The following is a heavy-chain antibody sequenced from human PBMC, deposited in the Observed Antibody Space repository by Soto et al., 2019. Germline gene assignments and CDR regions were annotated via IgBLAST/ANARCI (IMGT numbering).Heavy chain of an antibody. Sequence: PGGSLRLSCAASGFTFSSYAMNWVRQAPGKGLEWVSVISGSDGSTYYADSVKGRFTISGDNSKNTLNLQMNSLRAEDTAVYYCARRSSSWYFDYWGQGTLVTVSS. CDR3: ARRSSSWYFDY. CDR2: ISGSDGST. CDR1: GFTFSSYA. J-gene: IGHJ4*02. V-gene: IGHV3-23*01. D-gene: IGHD6-13*01.